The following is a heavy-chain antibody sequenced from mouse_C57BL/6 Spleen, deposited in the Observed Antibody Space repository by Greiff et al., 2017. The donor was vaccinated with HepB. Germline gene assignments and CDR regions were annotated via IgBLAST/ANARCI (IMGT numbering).Heavy chain of an antibody. CDR1: GYTFTSYW. J-gene: IGHJ3*01. Sequence: QVQLKQPGAELVKPGASVKLSCKASGYTFTSYWMHWVKQRPGQGLEWIGMIHPNSGSTNYNEKFKSKATLTVDKSSSTAYMQLSSLTSEDSAVYYCARIYDGYYYWGQGTLVTVSA. V-gene: IGHV1-64*01. CDR2: IHPNSGST. CDR3: ARIYDGYYY. D-gene: IGHD2-3*01.